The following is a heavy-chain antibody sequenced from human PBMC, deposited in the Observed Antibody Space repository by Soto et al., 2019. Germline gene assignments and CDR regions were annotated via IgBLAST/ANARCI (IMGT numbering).Heavy chain of an antibody. D-gene: IGHD4-17*01. CDR3: AKDADYGHPYGFDY. CDR2: ISYDGSNK. J-gene: IGHJ4*02. Sequence: PGGSLRLSCAASGFTFSSYGMHWVRQAPGKGLEWVAVISYDGSNKYYADSVKGRFTISRDNSKNTLYLQMNSLRAEDTAVYYCAKDADYGHPYGFDYWGQRTLVPVSS. CDR1: GFTFSSYG. V-gene: IGHV3-30*18.